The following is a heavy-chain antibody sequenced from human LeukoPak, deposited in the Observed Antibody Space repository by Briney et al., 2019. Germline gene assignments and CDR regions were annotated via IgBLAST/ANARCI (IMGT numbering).Heavy chain of an antibody. CDR3: ARARGIVVVPAARTGGTWFDP. CDR2: IYTSGST. Sequence: SETLSLTCTVSGGSISSYYWSWIRQPAGKGLEWIGRIYTSGSTNYNPSLKSRVTMSVDTSKNQFSLKLSSVTAADTAVYYCARARGIVVVPAARTGGTWFDPWGQGTLVTVSS. J-gene: IGHJ5*02. V-gene: IGHV4-4*07. CDR1: GGSISSYY. D-gene: IGHD2-2*01.